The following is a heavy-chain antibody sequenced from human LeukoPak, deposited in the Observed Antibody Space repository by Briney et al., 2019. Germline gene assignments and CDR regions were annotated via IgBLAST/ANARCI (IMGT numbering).Heavy chain of an antibody. CDR1: GFTFSDYW. Sequence: PGGSLRLSCAASGFTFSDYWLNWFRKAPGKGLKWVANLREDGGEKYYVDSVKGRFTISRDNAKNSLFLQINSLRAEDTAVYYCARTLMGGGDLDYWGKGTLVTVSS. D-gene: IGHD3-10*01. J-gene: IGHJ4*02. V-gene: IGHV3-7*03. CDR3: ARTLMGGGDLDY. CDR2: LREDGGEK.